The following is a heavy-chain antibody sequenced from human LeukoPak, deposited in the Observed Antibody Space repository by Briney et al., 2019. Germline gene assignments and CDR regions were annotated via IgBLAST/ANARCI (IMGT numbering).Heavy chain of an antibody. V-gene: IGHV4-39*01. CDR1: GGSISSSSYY. D-gene: IGHD2-15*01. J-gene: IGHJ4*02. Sequence: PSETLSLTCTVSGGSISSSSYYWGWIRQPPGKGLEWIGSIYYSGSTYCNPSLKSRVTISVDTSKNQFSLKLSSVTAADTAVYYCARLCRYYFDYWGQGTLVTVSS. CDR3: ARLCRYYFDY. CDR2: IYYSGST.